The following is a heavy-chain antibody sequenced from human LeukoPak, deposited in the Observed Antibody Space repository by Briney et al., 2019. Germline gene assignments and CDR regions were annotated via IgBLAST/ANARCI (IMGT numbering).Heavy chain of an antibody. CDR2: IYSSGIT. D-gene: IGHD2-15*01. J-gene: IGHJ4*02. Sequence: PSETLSLTCTVSGDSLSSGSFYWGWVRQPPEKGLEWIGNIYSSGITSYNPSLKSRLTISVDTSKNQFSLRLNSVTAADTAVYFCLCHWPYIGPQRWGQGTLVTVSS. V-gene: IGHV4-39*01. CDR1: GDSLSSGSFY. CDR3: LCHWPYIGPQR.